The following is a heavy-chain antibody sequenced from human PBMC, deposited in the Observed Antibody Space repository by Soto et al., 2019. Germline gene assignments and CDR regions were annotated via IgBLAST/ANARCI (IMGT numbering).Heavy chain of an antibody. CDR2: FVSTAGST. Sequence: PGGSLRLSCSASGFTFSLYTMHWVRQAPGKGLEFVSGFVSTAGSTHYADSVEGRFTISRDNSKNTLYLQMSGLRAEDTAVYFCVKGSHFRSHTYLHWGRGNLVTVSS. V-gene: IGHV3-64D*08. J-gene: IGHJ4*02. CDR3: VKGSHFRSHTYLH. CDR1: GFTFSLYT. D-gene: IGHD3-3*02.